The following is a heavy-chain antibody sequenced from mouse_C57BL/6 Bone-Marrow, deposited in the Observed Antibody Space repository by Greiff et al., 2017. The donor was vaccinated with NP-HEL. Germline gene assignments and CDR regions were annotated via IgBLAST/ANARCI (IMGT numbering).Heavy chain of an antibody. CDR1: GYAFTNYL. CDR3: ARSGDYDWFAY. Sequence: VKLMESGAELVRPGTSVKVSCKASGYAFTNYLIEWVKQRPGQGLEWIGVINPGSGGTNYNEKFKGTATLTADKSSSTAYMQLSSLTSEDSAVYFCARSGDYDWFAYWGQGTLVTVSA. J-gene: IGHJ3*01. D-gene: IGHD2-4*01. CDR2: INPGSGGT. V-gene: IGHV1-54*01.